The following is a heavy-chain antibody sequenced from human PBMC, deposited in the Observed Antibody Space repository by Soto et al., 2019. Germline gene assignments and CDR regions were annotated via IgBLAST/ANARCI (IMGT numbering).Heavy chain of an antibody. CDR2: IIPIFGTA. D-gene: IGHD2-21*02. Sequence: QVQLVQSGAEVKKPGSSVKVSCKASGGTFSSYAISWVRQAPGQGLEWMGGIIPIFGTANYAQKFQGRVTITADKSTREAYLELSSLRSEDTAVYYGAGLRVVTGAYYFDYWGQGTLVPVSS. CDR3: AGLRVVTGAYYFDY. J-gene: IGHJ4*02. CDR1: GGTFSSYA. V-gene: IGHV1-69*06.